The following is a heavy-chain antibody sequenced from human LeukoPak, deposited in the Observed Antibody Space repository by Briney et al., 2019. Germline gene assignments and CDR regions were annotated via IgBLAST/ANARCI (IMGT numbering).Heavy chain of an antibody. CDR3: AGDLSRYYNDY. V-gene: IGHV3-48*03. Sequence: GGSLRLSCAASGFTFSSYEMNWVRQAPGKGLEWVSYISIGGRTQYYADSVKGRFTISRDNATNSLYLQMNSLRAEDTAVYYCAGDLSRYYNDYCGQGTLVTVSS. J-gene: IGHJ4*02. CDR1: GFTFSSYE. CDR2: ISIGGRTQ.